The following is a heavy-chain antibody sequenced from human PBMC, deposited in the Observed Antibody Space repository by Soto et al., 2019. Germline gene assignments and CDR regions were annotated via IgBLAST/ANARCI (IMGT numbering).Heavy chain of an antibody. J-gene: IGHJ6*02. CDR3: ARDGPESSEIQLWLPYYYYYGMDV. CDR1: GFALSSYE. Sequence: GGSLRLSCAAAGFALSSYEMNWVRQAPGKGLGWVSYISSSGSTIYYADSVKGRLPIHRDNAKNSLYLERNSLRAEDTAVYYCARDGPESSEIQLWLPYYYYYGMDVWGQGTTVTVSS. V-gene: IGHV3-48*03. CDR2: ISSSGSTI. D-gene: IGHD5-18*01.